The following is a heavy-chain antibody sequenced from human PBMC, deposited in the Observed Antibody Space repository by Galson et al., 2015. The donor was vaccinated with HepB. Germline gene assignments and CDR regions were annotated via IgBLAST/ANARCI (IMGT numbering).Heavy chain of an antibody. CDR3: ARVSLIAAAGYYYGMDV. CDR2: MSAYNGNT. CDR1: GYTFTSYG. J-gene: IGHJ6*02. V-gene: IGHV1-18*01. D-gene: IGHD6-13*01. Sequence: SVTVSCKASGYTFTSYGISWVRQAPGQGLEWMGWMSAYNGNTNYAQKLQGRVTMTTATSTSTAYMELRSLRSDDTAVYYCARVSLIAAAGYYYGMDVWGHGTTVTVSS.